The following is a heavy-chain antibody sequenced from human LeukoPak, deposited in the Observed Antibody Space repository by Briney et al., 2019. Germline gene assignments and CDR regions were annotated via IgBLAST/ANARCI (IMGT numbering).Heavy chain of an antibody. D-gene: IGHD2/OR15-2a*01. CDR2: IWYDGSNI. CDR1: GISFSSHG. CDR3: ASVSMGKFDY. Sequence: GGSLRLSCAASGISFSSHGMHWVRQAPGKGLEWVAVIWYDGSNIYYADSVKGRFTISRDNSKNTLYLQMNSLRAEDTAVYYCASVSMGKFDYWGQGTLVTVSS. V-gene: IGHV3-33*03. J-gene: IGHJ4*02.